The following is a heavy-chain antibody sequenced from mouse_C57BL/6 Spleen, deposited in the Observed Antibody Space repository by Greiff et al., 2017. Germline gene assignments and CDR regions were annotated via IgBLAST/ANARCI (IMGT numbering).Heavy chain of an antibody. CDR1: GFTFSDYG. CDR3: ARTTIVTTRYFDV. D-gene: IGHD2-5*01. J-gene: IGHJ1*03. CDR2: ISSGSSTI. V-gene: IGHV5-17*01. Sequence: EVQRVESGGGLVKPGGSLKLSCAASGFTFSDYGMHWVRQAPEKGLEWVAYISSGSSTIYYADTVKGRFTISRDNAKNTLFLHMTSLRSEDTAMYYCARTTIVTTRYFDVWGTGTTVTVSS.